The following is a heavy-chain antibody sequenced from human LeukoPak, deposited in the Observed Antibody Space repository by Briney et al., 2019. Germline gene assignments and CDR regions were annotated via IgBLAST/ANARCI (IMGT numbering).Heavy chain of an antibody. CDR2: ISSSGSTI. J-gene: IGHJ2*01. V-gene: IGHV3-48*03. CDR3: AREDKWYFDL. Sequence: GGSLRLSCAASGFTFSSYEMNWVRQAPGKGLEWVSHISSSGSTIYYADSVKGRFTISRDNAKNSLYLHMNSLRAEDTAVYYCAREDKWYFDLWGRGTLVTVSS. CDR1: GFTFSSYE.